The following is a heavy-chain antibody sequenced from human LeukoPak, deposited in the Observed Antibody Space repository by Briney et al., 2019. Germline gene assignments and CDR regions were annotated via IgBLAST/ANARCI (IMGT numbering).Heavy chain of an antibody. Sequence: PSETLSLTCTVSGGSISSYYWSWIRQPPGKGLEWIGYVYYSGSTNYNPSLKSRVTISVDTSKNQFSLKLSSVTAADTAVYYCARHSSGWYPDYWGQGTLVTVSS. V-gene: IGHV4-59*01. CDR2: VYYSGST. CDR3: ARHSSGWYPDY. D-gene: IGHD6-19*01. CDR1: GGSISSYY. J-gene: IGHJ4*02.